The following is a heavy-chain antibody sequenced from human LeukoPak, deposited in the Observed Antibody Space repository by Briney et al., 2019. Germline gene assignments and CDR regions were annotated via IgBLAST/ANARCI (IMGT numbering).Heavy chain of an antibody. J-gene: IGHJ4*02. Sequence: GGSLRLSCAASGFTFSSYSMNWVRQAPGKGLEWVGFIRSKAYGGATDYAASVKGRFTISREDSKSIAYLQMNSLKTEDTAVYYCTTDSLNYYDSSGYVDYWGQGTLVTVSS. V-gene: IGHV3-49*04. CDR1: GFTFSSYS. D-gene: IGHD3-22*01. CDR2: IRSKAYGGAT. CDR3: TTDSLNYYDSSGYVDY.